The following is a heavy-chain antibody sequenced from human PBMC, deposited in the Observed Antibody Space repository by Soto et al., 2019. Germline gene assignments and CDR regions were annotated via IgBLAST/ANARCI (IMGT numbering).Heavy chain of an antibody. J-gene: IGHJ4*02. CDR2: IIPIFGTA. CDR1: GGTFSSYA. V-gene: IGHV1-69*12. D-gene: IGHD3-16*01. Sequence: QVQLVQSGAAVKKPGSSVKVSCKASGGTFSSYAISWVRQAPGQGLEWMGGIIPIFGTANYAQKFQGRVTITADESTSTAYMELGSLRSEDTAVYYWATLGVRLGELAPLWYWGQGTLVTVSS. CDR3: ATLGVRLGELAPLWY.